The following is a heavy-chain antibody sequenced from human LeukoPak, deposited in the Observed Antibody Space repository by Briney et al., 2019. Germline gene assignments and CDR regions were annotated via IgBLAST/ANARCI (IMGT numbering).Heavy chain of an antibody. CDR3: ATITPSSGWYNAFDI. Sequence: ASVKVSCKTSGYTFSGYYMHWVRQAPGQGLVWMGWINPNNGATNYVQKFQGRITMTRDTSIRTVYLELSWLSSDDTALYYCATITPSSGWYNAFDIWGQGTMVTVSS. D-gene: IGHD6-19*01. V-gene: IGHV1-2*02. J-gene: IGHJ3*02. CDR1: GYTFSGYY. CDR2: INPNNGAT.